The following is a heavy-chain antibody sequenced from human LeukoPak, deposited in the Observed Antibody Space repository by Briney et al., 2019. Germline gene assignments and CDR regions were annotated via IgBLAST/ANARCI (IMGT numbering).Heavy chain of an antibody. CDR1: GFTFSSYS. CDR2: ISSSSSYI. Sequence: KPGGALRLACAASGFTFSSYSRNWGRQAPGKGLEWVSSISSSSSYIYYADSVKGRFTISRDNAKKSLYLQMNSLRAEDTAVYYCARAGDGDYYDSSGYSYYWGQGTLVTVSS. V-gene: IGHV3-21*01. CDR3: ARAGDGDYYDSSGYSYY. D-gene: IGHD3-22*01. J-gene: IGHJ4*02.